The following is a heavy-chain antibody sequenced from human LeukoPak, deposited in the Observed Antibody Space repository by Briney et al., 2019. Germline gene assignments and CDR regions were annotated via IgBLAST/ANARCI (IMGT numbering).Heavy chain of an antibody. CDR1: GGIFSRYA. Sequence: GASVKVSCKASGGIFSRYAISWVRQASGQGLEWMGGIIPIFGTANYAQKFQGRVTITADESTSTAYMELSSLRSEDTAVYFCARDRVVGLGLDNAFDIWGQGTVVTVSS. J-gene: IGHJ3*02. CDR2: IIPIFGTA. D-gene: IGHD2-15*01. CDR3: ARDRVVGLGLDNAFDI. V-gene: IGHV1-69*13.